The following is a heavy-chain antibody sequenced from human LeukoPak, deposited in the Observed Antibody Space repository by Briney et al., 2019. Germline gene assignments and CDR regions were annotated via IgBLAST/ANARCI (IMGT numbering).Heavy chain of an antibody. CDR2: ITHSVST. CDR1: GGSFSAYY. J-gene: IGHJ4*02. D-gene: IGHD6-13*01. Sequence: SETLSLTCAVYGGSFSAYYWSWIRQPPGKGLEWIGEITHSVSTNYNPSLKSRVTISVDTSKNQFSLKLSSVTAADTAVYYCAGSTLGAAGTFEYWGQGILVTVSS. V-gene: IGHV4-34*01. CDR3: AGSTLGAAGTFEY.